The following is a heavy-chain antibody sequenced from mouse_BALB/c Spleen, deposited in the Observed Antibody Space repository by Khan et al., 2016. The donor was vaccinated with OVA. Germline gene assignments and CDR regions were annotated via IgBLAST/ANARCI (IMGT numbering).Heavy chain of an antibody. J-gene: IGHJ3*01. V-gene: IGHV1S135*01. Sequence: EVKLLESGPELMKPRASVKISCKASGYSFTSYYIHWVKQSHGKSLEWIGYIDPFNGGTSYNPKFKGKATLTVDKSSSTAYMHLSSLTSDDSAVYYCARHGYVAWFAYWGQGTLVTVSA. CDR2: IDPFNGGT. CDR1: GYSFTSYY. D-gene: IGHD2-2*01. CDR3: ARHGYVAWFAY.